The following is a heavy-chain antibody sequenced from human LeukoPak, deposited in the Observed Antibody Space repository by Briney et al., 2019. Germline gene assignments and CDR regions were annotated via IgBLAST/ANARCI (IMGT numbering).Heavy chain of an antibody. V-gene: IGHV3-7*01. CDR2: IKQDGSEI. CDR1: GFTFNSYW. D-gene: IGHD3-10*01. Sequence: PGGSLRLSCAASGFTFNSYWMSWVRQAPGKGLEWVANIKQDGSEIYYVDSVKGRFTISRDNTKNSVYLQMNSLRAEDTAVYYCARQLGGSGSYWGQGTLVTVSS. J-gene: IGHJ4*02. CDR3: ARQLGGSGSY.